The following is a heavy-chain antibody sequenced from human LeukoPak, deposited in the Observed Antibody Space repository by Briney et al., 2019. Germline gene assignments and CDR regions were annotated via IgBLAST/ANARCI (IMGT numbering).Heavy chain of an antibody. J-gene: IGHJ5*02. V-gene: IGHV3-23*01. CDR2: ISGSGGST. D-gene: IGHD3-3*01. CDR1: GFTVSNTY. Sequence: GGPLRLSCAASGFTVSNTYMSWVRQAPGKGLEWVSAISGSGGSTYYADSVKGRFTISRDNSKNTLYLQMNSLRAEDTAVYYCAKEAAYYDFWSGYFNWFDPWGQGTLVTVSS. CDR3: AKEAAYYDFWSGYFNWFDP.